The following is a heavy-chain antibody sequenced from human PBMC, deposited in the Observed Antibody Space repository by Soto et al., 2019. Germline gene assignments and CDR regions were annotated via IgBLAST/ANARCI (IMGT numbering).Heavy chain of an antibody. D-gene: IGHD5-18*01. CDR3: ASAGSLWINRGAFDI. CDR2: VIPIYGTP. V-gene: IGHV1-69*18. CDR1: RGALSSYA. J-gene: IGHJ3*02. Sequence: QVQLVQSGAEVKQPGSSVKVSCNASRGALSSYAITWVRQAPGQGLDWMGRVIPIYGTPNYAQQFQGRLSLTVDASKSTAYLELSGLRSEDTAVSFCASAGSLWINRGAFDIWGQGTMVTVSS.